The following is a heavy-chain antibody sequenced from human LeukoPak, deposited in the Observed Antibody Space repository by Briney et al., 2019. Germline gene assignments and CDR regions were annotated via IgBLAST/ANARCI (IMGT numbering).Heavy chain of an antibody. Sequence: QTGGSLRLSCAASGFTFSSYGMHWVRQAPGKGLEWVAVISYDGSNKYYADSVKGRFTISRDNSKNTLYLQMNSLRAEDTAVYYCATEKNYGDYNAYGMDVWGQGTTVIVSS. CDR3: ATEKNYGDYNAYGMDV. CDR2: ISYDGSNK. D-gene: IGHD4-17*01. J-gene: IGHJ6*02. V-gene: IGHV3-30*03. CDR1: GFTFSSYG.